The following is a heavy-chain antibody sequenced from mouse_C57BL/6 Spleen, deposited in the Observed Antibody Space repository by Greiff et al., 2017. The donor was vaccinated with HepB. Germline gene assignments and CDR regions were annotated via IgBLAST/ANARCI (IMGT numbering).Heavy chain of an antibody. D-gene: IGHD2-4*01. V-gene: IGHV1-66*01. Sequence: QVQLQQSGPELVKPGASVKISCKASGYSFTSYYIHWVKQRPGQGLAWIGWIYPGSGNTKYNEKFKGKATLTADTSSSTAYMPLSSLTAEDSAVYYCARRDYDSYYFDYWGQGTTLTVSS. J-gene: IGHJ2*01. CDR2: IYPGSGNT. CDR3: ARRDYDSYYFDY. CDR1: GYSFTSYY.